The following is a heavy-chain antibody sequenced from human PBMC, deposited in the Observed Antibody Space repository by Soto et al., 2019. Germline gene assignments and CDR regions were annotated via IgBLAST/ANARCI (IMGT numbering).Heavy chain of an antibody. Sequence: PGGSLRLSCAASGFTFSSYSMNWVRQAPGKGLEWVSSISSSSSYIYYADSVKGRFTISRDNAKNSLYLQMNSLRAEDTAVYYCAPNTVTTPRVGYWGQGTLVTVSS. J-gene: IGHJ4*02. D-gene: IGHD4-17*01. V-gene: IGHV3-21*01. CDR1: GFTFSSYS. CDR3: APNTVTTPRVGY. CDR2: ISSSSSYI.